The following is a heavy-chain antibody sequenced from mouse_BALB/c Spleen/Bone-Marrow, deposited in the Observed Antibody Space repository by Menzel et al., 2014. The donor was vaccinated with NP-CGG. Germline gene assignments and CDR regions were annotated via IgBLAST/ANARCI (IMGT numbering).Heavy chain of an antibody. D-gene: IGHD1-1*01. V-gene: IGHV3-2*02. Sequence: EVKLVESGPGLVKPSQSLFLTCTVTGYSITSDYAWNWIRQFPGNKLEWMGYISYSGSTSYNPSLKSRISITRDTSKNQYFLQLNSVTTEDTATYYCARSVYYGSSYVDYWGQGTTLTVSS. CDR1: GYSITSDYA. CDR2: ISYSGST. J-gene: IGHJ2*01. CDR3: ARSVYYGSSYVDY.